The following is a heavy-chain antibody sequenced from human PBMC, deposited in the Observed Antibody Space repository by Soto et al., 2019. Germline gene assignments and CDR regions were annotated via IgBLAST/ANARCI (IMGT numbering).Heavy chain of an antibody. Sequence: QVQLQQWGAGLLKPSETLSLACGVNDGFFSGYSWAWIRQSPGKGLEWIGEINYRGGTTYNPSLKSRATIEIDTSKSQFTLTLSSVNAADTALYYCARSYYNILTGYYTWGQGTQVTVSS. V-gene: IGHV4-34*01. CDR3: ARSYYNILTGYYT. D-gene: IGHD3-9*01. J-gene: IGHJ5*02. CDR2: INYRGGT. CDR1: DGFFSGYS.